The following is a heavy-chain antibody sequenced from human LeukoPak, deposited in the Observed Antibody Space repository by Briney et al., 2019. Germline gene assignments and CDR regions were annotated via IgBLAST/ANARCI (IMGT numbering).Heavy chain of an antibody. D-gene: IGHD6-25*01. CDR1: GFTFSSYA. J-gene: IGHJ4*02. V-gene: IGHV3-30-3*01. CDR2: ISYDGSNK. CDR3: ARGRPQLDY. Sequence: PGGSLRLSCAASGFTFSSYAMHWVRQAPGKGLEWVAVISYDGSNKYYADSVKGRFTISRDNSKNTLYLQMNSLGAEDTAVYYCARGRPQLDYWGQGTLVTVSS.